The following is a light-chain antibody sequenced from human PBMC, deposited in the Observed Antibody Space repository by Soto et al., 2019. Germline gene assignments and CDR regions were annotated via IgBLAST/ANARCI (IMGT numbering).Light chain of an antibody. Sequence: QSALTQPASVSGSPGQSITISCIGTSSDVGGYNYVSWYQHHPGKAPKVIIFEVSNRPSGISDRFSGSKSGNTASLTISGLQAEDEADYWCASYTNTNSWVFGGGTKLTVL. CDR3: ASYTNTNSWV. CDR1: SSDVGGYNY. CDR2: EVS. J-gene: IGLJ3*02. V-gene: IGLV2-14*01.